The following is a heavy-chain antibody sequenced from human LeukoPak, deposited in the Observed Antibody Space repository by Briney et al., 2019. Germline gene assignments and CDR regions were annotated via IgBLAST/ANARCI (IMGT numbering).Heavy chain of an antibody. V-gene: IGHV4-34*01. Sequence: SETLSLTCAVYGGSFSGYYWSWIRHPPGKGLEWIGEINHSGSNHYNPSLKSRVTISVDTSKNQFSLKLSSVTAADTAVYYCARGPRITMIVVVINNGSFDIWGQGTMVTVSS. CDR3: ARGPRITMIVVVINNGSFDI. CDR2: INHSGSN. D-gene: IGHD3-22*01. J-gene: IGHJ3*02. CDR1: GGSFSGYY.